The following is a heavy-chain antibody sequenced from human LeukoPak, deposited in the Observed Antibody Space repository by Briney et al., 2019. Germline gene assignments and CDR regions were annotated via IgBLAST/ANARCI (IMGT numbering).Heavy chain of an antibody. Sequence: EGSLRLSCAVSGFTFSGFWMSWSRQAPGKGLEWVASINSDGSEGYYADVVKGRFTISRDNAKNSLYLQINSLRAEDTAVYYCARSSYSSSSSVWGQGTMVTVSS. CDR3: ARSSYSSSSSV. V-gene: IGHV3-7*03. CDR1: GFTFSGFW. D-gene: IGHD6-6*01. CDR2: INSDGSEG. J-gene: IGHJ3*01.